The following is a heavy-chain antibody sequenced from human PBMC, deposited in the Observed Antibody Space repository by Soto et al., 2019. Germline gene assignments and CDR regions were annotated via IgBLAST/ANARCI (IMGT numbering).Heavy chain of an antibody. CDR1: GFTFSSYA. CDR2: ISYDGSNK. J-gene: IGHJ4*02. CDR3: ARVRGSSGWYPYYFDY. V-gene: IGHV3-30-3*01. D-gene: IGHD6-19*01. Sequence: GGSLRLSCAASGFTFSSYAMHWVRQAPGKGLEWVAVISYDGSNKYYADSVKGRFTISRDNSKNTLYLQMNSLRAEDTAVYYCARVRGSSGWYPYYFDYWGQGTLVTVSS.